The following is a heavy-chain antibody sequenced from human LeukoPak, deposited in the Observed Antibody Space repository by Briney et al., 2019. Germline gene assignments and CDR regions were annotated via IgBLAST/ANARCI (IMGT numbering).Heavy chain of an antibody. CDR1: GFTFSSYA. J-gene: IGHJ4*02. D-gene: IGHD6-19*01. CDR3: ARERLGHLDC. Sequence: PGGSLRLSCAASGFTFSSYAMHWVRQAPGKGLEWVAVISYDGSNKYYADSVKGRFTISRDNSKNTLYLQMNSLRAEDTAVYYCARERLGHLDCWGQGTLVTVSS. V-gene: IGHV3-30-3*01. CDR2: ISYDGSNK.